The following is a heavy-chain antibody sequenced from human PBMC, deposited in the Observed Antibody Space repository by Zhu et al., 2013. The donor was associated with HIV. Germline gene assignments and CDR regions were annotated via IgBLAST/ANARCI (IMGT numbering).Heavy chain of an antibody. CDR3: ARDSIGLQLERRNNYYYYYGMDV. Sequence: QVQLVQSGAEVKKPGASVKVSCKASGYTFTSYGISWVRQAPGQGLEWMGWISAYNGNTNYAQKLQGRVTMTTDTSTSTAYMELRSLRSDDTAVYYCARDSIGLQLERRNNYYYYYGMDVWGQGTTVTVSS. J-gene: IGHJ6*02. V-gene: IGHV1-18*01. CDR1: GYTFTSYG. CDR2: ISAYNGNT. D-gene: IGHD1-1*01.